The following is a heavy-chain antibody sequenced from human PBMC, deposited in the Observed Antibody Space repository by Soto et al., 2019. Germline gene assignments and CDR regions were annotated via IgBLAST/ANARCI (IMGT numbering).Heavy chain of an antibody. Sequence: GASVKVSCKASGYTFTIYGIIWVRQAPGQGLEWMGWISAYNGNTKNAQKLQGRVTMTTDTSTSTAYMELRSLRSDDTAVYYCARDSPPVDYWGQGTLVTVSS. CDR1: GYTFTIYG. CDR2: ISAYNGNT. V-gene: IGHV1-18*01. CDR3: ARDSPPVDY. J-gene: IGHJ4*02.